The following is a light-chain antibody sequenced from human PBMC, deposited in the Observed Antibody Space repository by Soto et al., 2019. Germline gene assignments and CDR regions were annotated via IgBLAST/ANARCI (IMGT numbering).Light chain of an antibody. CDR3: QQYNNWWT. CDR1: QSVSSN. Sequence: EIVMTQSPATLSVSPGERATLSCRASQSVSSNLAWYQQKPGQAPRLLNYGASTRATGIPSRFSGSGSGTEFTLTISSLQSEDFAVYYCQQYNNWWTLGQGTKVEIK. CDR2: GAS. V-gene: IGKV3-15*01. J-gene: IGKJ1*01.